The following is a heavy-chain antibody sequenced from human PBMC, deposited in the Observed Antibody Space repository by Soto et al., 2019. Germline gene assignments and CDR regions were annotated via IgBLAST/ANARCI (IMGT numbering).Heavy chain of an antibody. CDR1: GYTFTSYA. CDR3: ARVGFICSGGSCYSRDYYYYGMDV. J-gene: IGHJ6*02. D-gene: IGHD2-15*01. CDR2: INAGNGNT. V-gene: IGHV1-3*01. Sequence: QVQLVQSGAEVKKPGASAKVSCKASGYTFTSYAMHWVRQAPGQRLEWMGWINAGNGNTKYSQKFQGRVTITRDTSASTAYMELSSLRSEDTAVYYCARVGFICSGGSCYSRDYYYYGMDVWGQGTTVTVSS.